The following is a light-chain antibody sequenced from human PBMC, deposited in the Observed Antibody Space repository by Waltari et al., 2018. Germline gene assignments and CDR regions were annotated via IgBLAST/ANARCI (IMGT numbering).Light chain of an antibody. CDR3: QQSSTAPYT. J-gene: IGKJ2*01. Sequence: DIQMTQSPSSLSASVGDRVTITCRASQNINTYLNWYRQEPGRAPDLLIYTASSLQIGVPSRFSGSGSWTDFTLTISSLQPEDFATYFCQQSSTAPYTFGQGTRLEIK. CDR1: QNINTY. V-gene: IGKV1-39*01. CDR2: TAS.